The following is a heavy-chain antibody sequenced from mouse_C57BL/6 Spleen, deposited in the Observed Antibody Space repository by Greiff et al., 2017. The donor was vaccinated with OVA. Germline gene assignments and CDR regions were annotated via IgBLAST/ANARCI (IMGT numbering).Heavy chain of an antibody. CDR2: IDPSDSET. CDR3: ASYYGSYWYFDV. J-gene: IGHJ1*03. Sequence: QVQLQQSGAELVRPGSSVKLSCKASGYTFTSYWMHWVKQRPIQGLEWIGNIDPSDSETHYNQKFKDKATLTVDKSSSTAYMQLSSLTSEDSAVYDGASYYGSYWYFDVWGTGTTVTVSA. D-gene: IGHD1-1*01. CDR1: GYTFTSYW. V-gene: IGHV1-52*01.